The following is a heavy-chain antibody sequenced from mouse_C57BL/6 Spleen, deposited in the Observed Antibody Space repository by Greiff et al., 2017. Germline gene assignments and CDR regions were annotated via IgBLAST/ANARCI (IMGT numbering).Heavy chain of an antibody. V-gene: IGHV1-82*01. D-gene: IGHD2-2*01. CDR1: GYAFSSSW. J-gene: IGHJ3*01. Sequence: VQLQQSGPELVKPGASVKISCKASGYAFSSSWWNGLNRRLVRGLVWIGRFYLGNGDTNYNGKFKGKATLTADKSSSTAYMQLNSLTSEDSAVYFCARLGYGYDWFAYWGQGTLVTVSA. CDR2: FYLGNGDT. CDR3: ARLGYGYDWFAY.